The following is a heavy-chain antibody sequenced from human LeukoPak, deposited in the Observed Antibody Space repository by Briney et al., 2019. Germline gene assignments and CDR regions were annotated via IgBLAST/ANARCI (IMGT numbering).Heavy chain of an antibody. V-gene: IGHV4-4*07. Sequence: SETLSLTCTVSGGSISSYYWSWIRQPAGKGLERIGRIYTSGSTNYNPSLKSRVTMSVDTSKNQFSLKLSSVTAADTAVYYCARARNQKYYDSSAPPLYFDYWGQGTLVTVSS. D-gene: IGHD3-22*01. J-gene: IGHJ4*02. CDR1: GGSISSYY. CDR3: ARARNQKYYDSSAPPLYFDY. CDR2: IYTSGST.